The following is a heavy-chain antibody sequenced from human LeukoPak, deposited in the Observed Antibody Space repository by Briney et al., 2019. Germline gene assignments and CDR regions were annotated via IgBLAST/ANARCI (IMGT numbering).Heavy chain of an antibody. D-gene: IGHD5-12*01. V-gene: IGHV4-39*07. CDR1: GGSISSSSYY. J-gene: IGHJ4*02. Sequence: KSSETLSLTCTVSGGSISSSSYYWGWIRQPPGKGLEWIGSIYYSGSTYYNPSLKSRVTISVDTSKNQFSLKLCSVTAADTAVYYCARSAGLYSGYDIALFDYWGQGTLVTVSS. CDR3: ARSAGLYSGYDIALFDY. CDR2: IYYSGST.